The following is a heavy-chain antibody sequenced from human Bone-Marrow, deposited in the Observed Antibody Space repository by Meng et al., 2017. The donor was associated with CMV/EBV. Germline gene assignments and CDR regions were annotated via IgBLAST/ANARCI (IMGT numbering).Heavy chain of an antibody. D-gene: IGHD6-6*01. CDR1: GGTFSSYA. CDR2: IYPGNSDT. V-gene: IGHV5-51*01. J-gene: IGHJ4*02. Sequence: KVSCKASGGTFSSYAISWVRQMPGKGLEWMGIIYPGNSDTRYRPSFQGQVTIPTDKSISTAYLQRSRLKASDTAMYYCARHRDDSSPLRVDYWGQGTLVTVSS. CDR3: ARHRDDSSPLRVDY.